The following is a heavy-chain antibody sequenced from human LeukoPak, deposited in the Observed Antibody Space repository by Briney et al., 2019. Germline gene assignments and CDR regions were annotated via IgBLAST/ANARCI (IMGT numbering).Heavy chain of an antibody. CDR3: ARDRRYNSWSNDRFDY. Sequence: GGSLRLSCVASRLTFSNYWMTWVRQAPGKGLEWVANIKQDGSEKNYVDSVKGRFTISRDNAENSLYLQMNSLRAEDTAVYYCARDRRYNSWSNDRFDYWGQGTLVTVSS. CDR2: IKQDGSEK. D-gene: IGHD6-13*01. CDR1: RLTFSNYW. J-gene: IGHJ4*02. V-gene: IGHV3-7*01.